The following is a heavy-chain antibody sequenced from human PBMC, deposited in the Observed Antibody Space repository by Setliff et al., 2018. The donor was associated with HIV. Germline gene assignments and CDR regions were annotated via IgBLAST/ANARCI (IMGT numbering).Heavy chain of an antibody. D-gene: IGHD1-7*01. CDR3: ARGHTWNYYGGDYFDY. CDR1: GGSISSTTYY. V-gene: IGHV4-39*01. Sequence: PSETLSLTCTVSGGSISSTTYYWGWIRQPPGKGLEWIGSFHYSGSTSYNPSLKSRVAISVDTSKSQFSLKMTSVTAADTAVYYCARGHTWNYYGGDYFDYWGQGSLVTVSS. J-gene: IGHJ4*02. CDR2: FHYSGST.